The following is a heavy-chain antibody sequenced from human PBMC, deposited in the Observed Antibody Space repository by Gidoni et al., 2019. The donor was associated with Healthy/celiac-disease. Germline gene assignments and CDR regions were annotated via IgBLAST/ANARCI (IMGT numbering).Heavy chain of an antibody. CDR1: GYSFPSYW. D-gene: IGHD6-13*01. CDR2: IDPSYSYT. V-gene: IGHV5-10-1*03. J-gene: IGHJ5*02. Sequence: EVQLVQSGAELKKPGESLRISCKGSGYSFPSYWIRWVRQMPGKGLEWMGRIDPSYSYTNYSPSFQGHVTIAADKSISTAYLQWSSLKASDTAMYYCARQAEYQQLGWFDPWGQGTLVTVSS. CDR3: ARQAEYQQLGWFDP.